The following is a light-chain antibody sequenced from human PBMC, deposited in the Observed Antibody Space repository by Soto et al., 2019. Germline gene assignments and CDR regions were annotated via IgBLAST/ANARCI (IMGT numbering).Light chain of an antibody. J-gene: IGKJ2*01. Sequence: DIQMTQSPSSLPASVGDRVTITCRASQNIIFYLNWYQQKPGKAPKLLIYAASNLQSGVPSRFSGSGSGTDFTLTISSLPPEDFASYFCQQSYTIPVYSFVQGTKVDIK. CDR1: QNIIFY. V-gene: IGKV1-39*01. CDR3: QQSYTIPVYS. CDR2: AAS.